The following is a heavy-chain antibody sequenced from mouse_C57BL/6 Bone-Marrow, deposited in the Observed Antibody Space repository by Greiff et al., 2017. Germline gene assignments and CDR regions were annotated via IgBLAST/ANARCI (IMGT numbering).Heavy chain of an antibody. CDR1: GYTFTDYY. D-gene: IGHD1-1*01. Sequence: EVQLQQSGPVLVKPGASVKMSCKASGYTFTDYYMNWVKQSHGKSLEWIGVINPYNGGPSYNQKFKGKATLTVDKSSSTAYMELNSLTSEDSAVYYCASITTVVARGGFDYWGQGTTLTVSS. CDR3: ASITTVVARGGFDY. J-gene: IGHJ2*01. V-gene: IGHV1-19*01. CDR2: INPYNGGP.